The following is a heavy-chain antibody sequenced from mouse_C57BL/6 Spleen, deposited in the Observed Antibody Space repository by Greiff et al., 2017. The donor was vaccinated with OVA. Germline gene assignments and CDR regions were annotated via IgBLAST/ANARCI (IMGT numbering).Heavy chain of an antibody. CDR3: AREGRYYFDY. CDR2: ISSGSSTI. V-gene: IGHV5-17*03. J-gene: IGHJ2*01. D-gene: IGHD1-1*01. CDR1: GFTFSDYG. Sequence: EVQLVESGGGLVKPGGSLKLSCAASGFTFSDYGKHWVRQAPEKGLEWVAYISSGSSTIYYADTVKGRFTISRDNAKNNLYLQMSHLKSEDTAMYYCAREGRYYFDYWGQGTTLTVSS.